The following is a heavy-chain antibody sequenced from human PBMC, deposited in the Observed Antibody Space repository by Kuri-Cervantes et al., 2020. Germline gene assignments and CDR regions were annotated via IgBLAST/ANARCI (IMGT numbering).Heavy chain of an antibody. D-gene: IGHD6-13*01. V-gene: IGHV2-5*02. Sequence: SGPTLVKPTQTLTLTCTFSGFSLSTSGVGVGWIRQPPGKALEWLALIYWDDDKRYSPSLKSRLTITKDTSKNQVVLTMTNMDPVDTATYYCAHRGSSWPYYYYYMDVWGKGTTVTVSS. CDR1: GFSLSTSGVG. CDR3: AHRGSSWPYYYYYMDV. J-gene: IGHJ6*03. CDR2: IYWDDDK.